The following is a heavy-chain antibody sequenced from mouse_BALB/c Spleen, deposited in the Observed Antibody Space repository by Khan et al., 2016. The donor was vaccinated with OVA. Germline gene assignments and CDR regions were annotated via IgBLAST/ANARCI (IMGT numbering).Heavy chain of an antibody. CDR2: INPYNDGT. Sequence: VQLQQSGPELGKPGASVKMSCKPSGYIFTNYVLHWVKQKPGQGLEWIGYINPYNDGTKYNENFKGKATLASDKSSITADLELSSLTSEDSAVYYCARGNWQYYYFDYWGEGTTLTLSS. CDR1: GYIFTNYV. V-gene: IGHV1S136*01. D-gene: IGHD4-1*01. CDR3: ARGNWQYYYFDY. J-gene: IGHJ2*01.